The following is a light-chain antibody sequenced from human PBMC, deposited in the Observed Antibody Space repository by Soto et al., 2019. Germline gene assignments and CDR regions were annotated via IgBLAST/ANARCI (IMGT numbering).Light chain of an antibody. V-gene: IGLV2-8*01. CDR1: SSDVGGYNY. CDR2: EVS. Sequence: QSVLTQPPSASGSREQSVTISCTGTSSDVGGYNYVSWYQQHPGKAPKLMIYEVSKRPSGVPDRFSGSKSGNTASLTVSGLQAEDEADYYCSSYAGSNKVVFGGGTKLTVL. J-gene: IGLJ2*01. CDR3: SSYAGSNKVV.